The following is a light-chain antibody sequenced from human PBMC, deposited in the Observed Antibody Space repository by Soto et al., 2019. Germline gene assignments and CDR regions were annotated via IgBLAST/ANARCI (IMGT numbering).Light chain of an antibody. J-gene: IGKJ4*01. CDR3: QQRVNRVT. CDR2: DSS. CDR1: QSVTTY. Sequence: ELVMTQSPATLSVSPGERATLSCGASQSVTTYLAWYQQKPGQDPRLLIYDSSNRATGTPPRFSGSGSGTDFTLTISSLESEDFAVYYCQQRVNRVTFGGGTKVDIK. V-gene: IGKV3-11*01.